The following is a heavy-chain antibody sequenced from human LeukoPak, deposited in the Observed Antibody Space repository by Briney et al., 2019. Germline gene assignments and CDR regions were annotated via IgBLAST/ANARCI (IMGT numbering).Heavy chain of an antibody. CDR1: GFTFSNYA. J-gene: IGHJ5*02. CDR3: AQNQWEFPA. CDR2: VSDSGRSA. D-gene: IGHD1-26*01. V-gene: IGHV3-23*01. Sequence: GGSLRLSCAASGFTFSNYAMCWVRQAPGKGLEWVSGVSDSGRSAYYADSVQGRLIISRDNSKNTLYLQMNSLRVEDTAAYFCAQNQWEFPAWGQGTLVTVSS.